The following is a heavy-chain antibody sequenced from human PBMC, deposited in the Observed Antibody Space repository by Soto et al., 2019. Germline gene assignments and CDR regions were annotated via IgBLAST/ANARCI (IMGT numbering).Heavy chain of an antibody. Sequence: ASVKVSCKASGYTFTSYGISWVRQAPGQGLEWMGWISAYNGNTNYAQKLQGRVTMTTDTSTSTDYMELRSLSSDDTAVYYCARDRQAYCSSTSCQGWFDPWGQGTLVTVSS. CDR2: ISAYNGNT. CDR1: GYTFTSYG. CDR3: ARDRQAYCSSTSCQGWFDP. V-gene: IGHV1-18*04. J-gene: IGHJ5*02. D-gene: IGHD2-2*01.